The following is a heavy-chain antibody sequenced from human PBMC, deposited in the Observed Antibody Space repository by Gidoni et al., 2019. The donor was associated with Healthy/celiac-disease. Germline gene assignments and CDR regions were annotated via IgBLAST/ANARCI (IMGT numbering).Heavy chain of an antibody. D-gene: IGHD6-13*01. CDR1: GFTFSSYG. CDR3: AVSIAAAGIQTPYYFDY. CDR2: IWYDGSNK. J-gene: IGHJ4*02. Sequence: QVQLVESGGGVVQPGRSLRLSCAASGFTFSSYGMHWVRQAPGKGLEWVAVIWYDGSNKYYADSVKGRFTISRDNSKNTLYLQMNSLRAEDTAVYYCAVSIAAAGIQTPYYFDYWGQGTLVTVSS. V-gene: IGHV3-33*08.